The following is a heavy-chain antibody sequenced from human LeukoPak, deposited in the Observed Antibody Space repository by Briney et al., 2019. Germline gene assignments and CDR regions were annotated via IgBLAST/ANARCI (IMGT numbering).Heavy chain of an antibody. Sequence: PGGSLRLSCAASGFTFSSYGMNWVRQAPGKGLEWVSYISDSSSTIYYADSVKGQLTISRDNAKNSLYLQMNSLRAEDTAVYYCARWGATGYGDYWGQGTLVTVSS. D-gene: IGHD3-9*01. J-gene: IGHJ4*02. CDR1: GFTFSSYG. CDR3: ARWGATGYGDY. CDR2: ISDSSSTI. V-gene: IGHV3-48*03.